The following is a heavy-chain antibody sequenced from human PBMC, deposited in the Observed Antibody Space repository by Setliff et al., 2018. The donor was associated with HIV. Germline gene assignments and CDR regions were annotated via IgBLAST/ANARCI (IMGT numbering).Heavy chain of an antibody. CDR2: INHSGDT. J-gene: IGHJ4*02. D-gene: IGHD5-12*01. CDR1: GGSFSGYY. V-gene: IGHV4-34*01. Sequence: SETLSPTCAVYGGSFSGYYWSWIRQPPGKGLEWIGEINHSGDTNYNPSLKSRVTISVDTPKNQFSLNLNSVTAADTAVYYCARLGAEDFSDYDWVDYWGQGTLVTVSS. CDR3: ARLGAEDFSDYDWVDY.